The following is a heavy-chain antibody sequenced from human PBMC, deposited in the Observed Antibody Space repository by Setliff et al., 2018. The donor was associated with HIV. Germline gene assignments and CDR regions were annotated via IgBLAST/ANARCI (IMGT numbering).Heavy chain of an antibody. D-gene: IGHD3-10*01. CDR3: AKVFAFGVDGFDI. CDR1: GFTFSNYA. Sequence: ETLSLSCAASGFTFSNYAMGWVRQGPGKGLEWVSTIGAAGYPTHYAESVKGRFTISKDNSQNALYLQMNSLTDEDTAVYYCAKVFAFGVDGFDIWGQGTMVTVSS. V-gene: IGHV3-23*01. CDR2: IGAAGYPT. J-gene: IGHJ3*02.